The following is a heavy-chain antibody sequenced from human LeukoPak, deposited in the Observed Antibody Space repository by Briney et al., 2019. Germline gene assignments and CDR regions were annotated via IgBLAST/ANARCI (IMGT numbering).Heavy chain of an antibody. CDR2: ISSSSSYI. CDR1: GFTFSSYS. D-gene: IGHD2-2*01. J-gene: IGHJ4*02. V-gene: IGHV3-21*01. Sequence: GGSLRLSCAASGFTFSSYSMNWVRQAPGKGLEWVSSISSSSSYIYYTDSVKGRFTISRDNAKNSLYLQMNSLRAEDTAVYYCAREICSSTSCYSDPHFDYWGQGTLVTVSS. CDR3: AREICSSTSCYSDPHFDY.